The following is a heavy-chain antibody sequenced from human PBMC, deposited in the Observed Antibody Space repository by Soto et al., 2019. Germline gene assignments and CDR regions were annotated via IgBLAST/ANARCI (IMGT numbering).Heavy chain of an antibody. D-gene: IGHD1-7*01. Sequence: GGSLRLSCAASGFTVSSNYMSWVRQAPGKGLEWVSVIYSGGSTYYADSVKGRFTISRHNYKNTLYLQMSSLRAEDTAVYYCARDRFWYNWNFATYDAFAIWGQGTMVTVSS. CDR3: ARDRFWYNWNFATYDAFAI. J-gene: IGHJ3*02. V-gene: IGHV3-53*04. CDR2: IYSGGST. CDR1: GFTVSSNY.